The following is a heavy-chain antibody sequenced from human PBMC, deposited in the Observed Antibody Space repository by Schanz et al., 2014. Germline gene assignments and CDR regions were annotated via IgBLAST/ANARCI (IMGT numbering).Heavy chain of an antibody. V-gene: IGHV1-2*02. J-gene: IGHJ5*02. CDR1: GYTFNSYA. CDR3: ARVLDQAPGVDP. Sequence: QVQLVQSGSELKKPGASVKVSCKTSGYTFNSYALHWVRQAPGQGLEWMGWLNPNSGGTNYAQKFQGRVTMTRDTSINTAYMELSRLRSDDTAVYYCARVLDQAPGVDPWGQGTLVTVSS. CDR2: LNPNSGGT. D-gene: IGHD2-2*01.